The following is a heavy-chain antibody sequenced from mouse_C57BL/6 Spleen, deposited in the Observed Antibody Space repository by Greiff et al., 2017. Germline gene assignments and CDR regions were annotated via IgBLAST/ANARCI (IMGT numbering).Heavy chain of an antibody. D-gene: IGHD2-4*01. CDR2: ISYDGSN. CDR1: GYSITSGYY. V-gene: IGHV3-6*01. CDR3: ARGDYDSLFAY. Sequence: DVQLQESGPGLVKPSQSLSLTCSVTGYSITSGYYWNWIRQFPGNKLEWMGYISYDGSNNYNPSLKNRISITRDTSKNQFFLKLNSVTTEDTATYYCARGDYDSLFAYWGQGTLVTVSA. J-gene: IGHJ3*01.